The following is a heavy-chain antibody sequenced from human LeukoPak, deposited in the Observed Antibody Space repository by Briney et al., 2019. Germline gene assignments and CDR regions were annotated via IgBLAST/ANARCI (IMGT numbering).Heavy chain of an antibody. J-gene: IGHJ4*02. D-gene: IGHD1-26*01. Sequence: GASVKVSCKASGYTFTSYYMHWVRQAPGQGLEWMGIINPSGGSTSYAQKFQGRVTMTRDMSTSTVYMGLSILRAEDTAVYYCAGDSGGGGQLLYANWGQGTLVTVSS. CDR2: INPSGGST. V-gene: IGHV1-46*01. CDR1: GYTFTSYY. CDR3: AGDSGGGGQLLYAN.